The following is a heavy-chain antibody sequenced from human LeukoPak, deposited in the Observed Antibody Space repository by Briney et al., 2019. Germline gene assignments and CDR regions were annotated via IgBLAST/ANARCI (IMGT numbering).Heavy chain of an antibody. V-gene: IGHV3-48*01. J-gene: IGHJ4*02. CDR3: ARDPNTVVTHNGY. Sequence: GGSLRLSCAASGFTFSSYSMNWVRQAPGKGLEWVSYISSSSSTIYYADSVKGRFTISRDNAKNSLYLQMNSLRAEDTAVYYCARDPNTVVTHNGYWGQGTLVTVSS. CDR1: GFTFSSYS. CDR2: ISSSSSTI. D-gene: IGHD4-23*01.